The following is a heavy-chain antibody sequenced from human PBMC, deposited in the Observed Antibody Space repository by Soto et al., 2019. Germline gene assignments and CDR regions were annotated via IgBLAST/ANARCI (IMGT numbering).Heavy chain of an antibody. D-gene: IGHD6-13*01. CDR2: IYYSGST. J-gene: IGHJ4*02. CDR1: GGSISSGGYY. V-gene: IGHV4-31*03. CDR3: ARGGSSWYYDH. Sequence: PSETLSLTCTVSGGSISSGGYYWSWIRQHPGKGLEWIGYIYYSGSTYYNPSLKSRVTISVDTSKNQFSLRLSSVTAADTAVYYCARGGSSWYYDHWGQGTLVTVSS.